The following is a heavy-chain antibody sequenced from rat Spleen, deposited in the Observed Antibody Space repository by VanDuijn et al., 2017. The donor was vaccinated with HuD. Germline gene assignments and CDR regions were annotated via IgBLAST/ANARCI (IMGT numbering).Heavy chain of an antibody. CDR1: GFTFSDYY. J-gene: IGHJ2*01. Sequence: EVQLVESGGGLVQPGRSMKLSCVASGFTFSDYYMAWVRQAPTMGLEWVASISTGGGNTYYRDSVKGRFTISRDNVKGTLYLQMNSLRSEDTATYYCARGHTMGVDYFDYWGQGVMVTVSS. V-gene: IGHV5-25*01. CDR2: ISTGGGNT. CDR3: ARGHTMGVDYFDY. D-gene: IGHD1-7*01.